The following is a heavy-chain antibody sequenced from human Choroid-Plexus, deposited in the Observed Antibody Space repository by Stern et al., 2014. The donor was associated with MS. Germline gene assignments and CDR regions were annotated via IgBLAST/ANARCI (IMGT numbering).Heavy chain of an antibody. J-gene: IGHJ5*02. D-gene: IGHD2/OR15-2a*01. V-gene: IGHV3-30*18. CDR2: VSYDGSNK. Sequence: VQLVESGGGVVQPGRPLRLSCVASGFTLGSCAMHWVRQAPGKGLEWVAGVSYDGSNKYYADSVKGRFTISRDNSQNTLYMHMSSLRPEDTAVYYCAKDRQYLTYFFDHWGQGSLVTVSS. CDR1: GFTLGSCA. CDR3: AKDRQYLTYFFDH.